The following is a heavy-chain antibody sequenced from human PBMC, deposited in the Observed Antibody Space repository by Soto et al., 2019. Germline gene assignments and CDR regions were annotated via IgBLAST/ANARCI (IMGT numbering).Heavy chain of an antibody. J-gene: IGHJ1*01. CDR2: IYWDDDK. D-gene: IGHD1-1*01. CDR3: AHTSTTTAWSHEN. CDR1: NFSLSTDGVG. V-gene: IGHV2-5*02. Sequence: QITLKESGPTLVKPTETLTLTCTVSNFSLSTDGVGVAWIRQPPGEALQWLALIYWDDDKRYNPSLRNRLTITRDTSKNQVVLTMANVDPLDTATYSCAHTSTTTAWSHENWGPGILVTVSS.